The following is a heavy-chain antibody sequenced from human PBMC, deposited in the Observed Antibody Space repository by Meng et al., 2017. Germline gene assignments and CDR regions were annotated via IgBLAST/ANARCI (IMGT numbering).Heavy chain of an antibody. V-gene: IGHV3-48*03. J-gene: IGHJ4*02. CDR3: ASTRITMVRGVNDY. CDR2: ISSSGSTI. D-gene: IGHD3-10*01. CDR1: GFTFSSYE. Sequence: GESLKISCAASGFTFSSYEMNWVRQAPGKGLEWVSYISSSGSTIYYADSVKGRFTISRDNAKNSLYLQMNSLRAEDTAVYYCASTRITMVRGVNDYWGQGTLVTVSS.